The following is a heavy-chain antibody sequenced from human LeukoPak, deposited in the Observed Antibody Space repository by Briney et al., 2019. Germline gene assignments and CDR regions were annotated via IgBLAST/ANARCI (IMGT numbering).Heavy chain of an antibody. CDR3: AREKGYCSSTSCFDAFDI. D-gene: IGHD2-2*01. CDR2: IIPILGIA. CDR1: GGTFSNYT. V-gene: IGHV1-69*10. J-gene: IGHJ3*02. Sequence: SVTVSCKASGGTFSNYTISWVRQAPGQGLEWMGWIIPILGIANYAQKFQGRVTITADKSTSTAYMELSSLRSEDTAVYYCAREKGYCSSTSCFDAFDIWGQGTMVTVSS.